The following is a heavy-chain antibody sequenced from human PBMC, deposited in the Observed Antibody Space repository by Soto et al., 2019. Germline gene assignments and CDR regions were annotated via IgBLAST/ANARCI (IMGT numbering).Heavy chain of an antibody. V-gene: IGHV1-69*13. Sequence: SVKVSCKASGGTFSSYAISWVRQAPGQGLEWMGGIIPIFGTANYAQKFQGRVTITADESTSTAYMELSSLRSEDTAVYYCARALYYDILTGYYGPDYYYYGMDVWGQGTAVTVSS. CDR3: ARALYYDILTGYYGPDYYYYGMDV. D-gene: IGHD3-9*01. CDR1: GGTFSSYA. CDR2: IIPIFGTA. J-gene: IGHJ6*02.